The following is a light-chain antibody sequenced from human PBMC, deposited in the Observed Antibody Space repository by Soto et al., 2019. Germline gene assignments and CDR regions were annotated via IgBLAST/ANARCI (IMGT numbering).Light chain of an antibody. CDR2: WAS. V-gene: IGKV4-1*01. CDR1: QNVSYSSNNKNY. J-gene: IGKJ1*01. Sequence: DIVMTQSPDSLAVSLGERATINCKSSQNVSYSSNNKNYLAWYQQKPGQPPKLLIYWASTRESGVPDRFSGSGSGTDFTLTISSLQAEDVAVYYCQQYYSTPRTFGQGTKVEIK. CDR3: QQYYSTPRT.